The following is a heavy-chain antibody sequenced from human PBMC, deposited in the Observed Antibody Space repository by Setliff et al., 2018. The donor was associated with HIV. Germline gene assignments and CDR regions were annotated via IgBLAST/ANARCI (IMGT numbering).Heavy chain of an antibody. D-gene: IGHD5-18*01. J-gene: IGHJ4*01. Sequence: PSETLSLTCTVSGASIRSQYWSWIRKPPGKGLEWIGYISHSGSTNYNPSLESRVAMSVDTSKQQFSLEVSSVTAADTAVYYCARTRGYSYGTLAGFDYWGRGSLVTVSS. CDR1: GASIRSQY. V-gene: IGHV4-59*11. CDR3: ARTRGYSYGTLAGFDY. CDR2: ISHSGST.